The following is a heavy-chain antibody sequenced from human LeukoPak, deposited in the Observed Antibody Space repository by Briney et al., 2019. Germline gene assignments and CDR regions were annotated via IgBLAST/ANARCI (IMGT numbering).Heavy chain of an antibody. J-gene: IGHJ4*02. D-gene: IGHD3-22*01. CDR2: ISSSSSYI. CDR3: ARVQYYYDSSGYYSDY. CDR1: GFTFSSYS. V-gene: IGHV3-21*01. Sequence: GSLRLSCAASGFTFSSYSMNWVRQAPGKGLEWVSSISSSSSYIYYADSVKGRFTISRDNAKNSLYLQMNNLRAEDTAVYYCARVQYYYDSSGYYSDYWGQGTLVTVSS.